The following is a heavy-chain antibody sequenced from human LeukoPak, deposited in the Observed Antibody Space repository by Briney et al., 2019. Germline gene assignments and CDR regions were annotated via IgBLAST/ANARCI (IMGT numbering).Heavy chain of an antibody. J-gene: IGHJ4*02. V-gene: IGHV3-33*01. CDR1: GFSMGSYG. D-gene: IGHD3-3*02. CDR3: ARDLTFFALSP. CDR2: VWFDGRQT. Sequence: GRSLRLSCVTSGFSMGSYGMHWLRQAPGKGREWGTGVWFDGRQTYYADSVKGRFILSRDNPKNTLYLQMNSLRTEDTAIYYCARDLTFFALSPGGQGTLVTVSS.